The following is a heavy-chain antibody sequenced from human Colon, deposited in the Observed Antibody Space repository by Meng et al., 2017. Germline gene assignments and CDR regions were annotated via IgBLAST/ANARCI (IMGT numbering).Heavy chain of an antibody. Sequence: EGQLGESWGVLVKPGGSLRLSCAASGFTFSSYSMNWVRQAPGKGLEWVSSISSASGYIYYADSVKGRFTVSRDNAETSLFLQMNSLRDEDTAVYYCARDSSQHSTSTWRTFDTWGQGTMVTVSS. J-gene: IGHJ3*02. D-gene: IGHD2-2*01. CDR1: GFTFSSYS. V-gene: IGHV3-21*02. CDR3: ARDSSQHSTSTWRTFDT. CDR2: ISSASGYI.